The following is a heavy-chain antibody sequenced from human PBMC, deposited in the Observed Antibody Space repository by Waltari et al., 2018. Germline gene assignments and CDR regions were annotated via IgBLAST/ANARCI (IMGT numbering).Heavy chain of an antibody. CDR1: GGSISSHY. J-gene: IGHJ2*01. CDR3: ASHIVVVAPFDL. Sequence: QVQLQESGPGLVKPSETLSLTCTVSGGSISSHYWSWIRQPPGKGLEWIGYIYYSGRTNSNPSLKSRCTISVDTSKNQFSLKLSSVTAADTALYYCASHIVVVAPFDLWGRGTLVTVSS. V-gene: IGHV4-59*11. D-gene: IGHD2-15*01. CDR2: IYYSGRT.